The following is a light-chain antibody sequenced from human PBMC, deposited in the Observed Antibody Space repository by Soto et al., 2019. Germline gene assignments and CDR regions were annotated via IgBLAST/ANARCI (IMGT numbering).Light chain of an antibody. CDR3: SSFSSTSTIV. V-gene: IGLV2-14*01. CDR2: EVS. CDR1: SSDVGGYNY. Sequence: QSVLTQPASVSGSPGQSITISCIGSSSDVGGYNYVSWYQHHPGRVPKPMISEVSDRPSGVSSRFSGSKSGNTAYLTISGLQAEDEADYYCSSFSSTSTIVFGGGTKVTVL. J-gene: IGLJ2*01.